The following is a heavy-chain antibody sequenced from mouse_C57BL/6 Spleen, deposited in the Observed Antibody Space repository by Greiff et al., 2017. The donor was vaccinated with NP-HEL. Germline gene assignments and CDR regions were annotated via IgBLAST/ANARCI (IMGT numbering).Heavy chain of an antibody. CDR2: INYDGSST. D-gene: IGHD1-1*01. V-gene: IGHV5-16*01. CDR3: ARNYYEGVFDY. CDR1: GFTFSDYY. J-gene: IGHJ2*01. Sequence: EVMLVESEGGLVQPGSSMKLSCTASGFTFSDYYMAWVRQVPEKGLEWVANINYDGSSTYYLDSLKSRFIISRDNAKNILYLQMSSLKSEDTATYYCARNYYEGVFDYWGQGTTLTVSS.